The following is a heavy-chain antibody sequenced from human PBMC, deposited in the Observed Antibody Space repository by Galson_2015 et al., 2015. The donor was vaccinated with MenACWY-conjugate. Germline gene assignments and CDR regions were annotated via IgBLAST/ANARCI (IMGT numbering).Heavy chain of an antibody. V-gene: IGHV3-21*01. CDR3: ARGPALDCSSTSCYLDVVGWFDP. J-gene: IGHJ5*02. Sequence: SLRLSCAASEFTFSSYSMNWVRQAPGKGLEWVSSISSSSSYIYYADSVKGRFTISRDNAKDSLYLQMNSLRAEDTAVYYCARGPALDCSSTSCYLDVVGWFDPWGQGTLVTVSS. D-gene: IGHD2-2*01. CDR2: ISSSSSYI. CDR1: EFTFSSYS.